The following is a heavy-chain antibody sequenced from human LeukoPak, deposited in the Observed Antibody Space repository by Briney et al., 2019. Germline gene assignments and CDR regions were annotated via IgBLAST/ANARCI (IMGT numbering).Heavy chain of an antibody. J-gene: IGHJ6*02. CDR2: IYSGGST. CDR3: ARDLDSAHSYGLDV. CDR1: GFTVSSTY. Sequence: GGSLRLSCAASGFTVSSTYMTWVRQAPGKGLEWVSLIYSGGSTIYADSVKGRFTISRDNAKNSLYLQMNSLRGEDTAVYYCARDLDSAHSYGLDVWGQGTTVTVSS. D-gene: IGHD3-10*01. V-gene: IGHV3-66*01.